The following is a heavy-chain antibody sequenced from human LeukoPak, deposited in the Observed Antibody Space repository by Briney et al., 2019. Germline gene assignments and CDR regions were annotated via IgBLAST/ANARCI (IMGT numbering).Heavy chain of an antibody. CDR2: IPDDGSEK. CDR3: ARVYSSTWDGSYFDY. V-gene: IGHV3-30*03. CDR1: GFTFSSYS. Sequence: GGSLRLSCAASGFTFSSYSMNWVRQAPGKGLEWVAVIPDDGSEKYYADSVKGRFTISRDNSKNTLYLQMNSLRAEDTAVYYCARVYSSTWDGSYFDYWGQGTLVTVSP. D-gene: IGHD4-11*01. J-gene: IGHJ4*02.